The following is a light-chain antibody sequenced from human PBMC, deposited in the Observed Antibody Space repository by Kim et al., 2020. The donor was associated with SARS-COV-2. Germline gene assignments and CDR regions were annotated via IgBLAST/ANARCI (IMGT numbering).Light chain of an antibody. Sequence: PGKTARITCGGNNIGTKGVHWYQQKPGQAPVLVIYYDSDRPSGIPEQFSGSNAGNTATLTITRVEAGDEADYYCQVWDSSSDHVVFGGGTQLTVL. V-gene: IGLV3-21*04. CDR1: NIGTKG. CDR2: YDS. CDR3: QVWDSSSDHVV. J-gene: IGLJ2*01.